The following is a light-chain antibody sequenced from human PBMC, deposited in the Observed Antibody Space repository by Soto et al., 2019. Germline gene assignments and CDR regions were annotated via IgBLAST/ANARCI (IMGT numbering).Light chain of an antibody. CDR3: QQYNNWPPLT. CDR2: GAS. Sequence: EIVMTQSPATLSVSPGERAILSCRASKSVSNNLAWYQQKPGQAPRLLIYGASTRATGIPARFSGSGSGTEFTRSISSLQSEDFAIYYCQQYNNWPPLTIGGGTKVEIK. V-gene: IGKV3-15*01. J-gene: IGKJ4*01. CDR1: KSVSNN.